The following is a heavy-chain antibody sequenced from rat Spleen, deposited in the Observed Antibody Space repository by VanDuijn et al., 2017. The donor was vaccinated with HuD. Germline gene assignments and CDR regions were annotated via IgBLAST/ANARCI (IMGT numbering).Heavy chain of an antibody. D-gene: IGHD1-2*01. Sequence: EVQLVESGGGLVQPGGSLKLSCAASGFTFSNSGMAWIRQTPTKGLEWVASISTDGGSTYYPDSVKGRFTISRDNAENTVYLQMNSLRSEDTATYYCAKDTIAAHYFDYWGQGVMVTVSS. V-gene: IGHV5S13*01. CDR1: GFTFSNSG. CDR2: ISTDGGST. CDR3: AKDTIAAHYFDY. J-gene: IGHJ2*01.